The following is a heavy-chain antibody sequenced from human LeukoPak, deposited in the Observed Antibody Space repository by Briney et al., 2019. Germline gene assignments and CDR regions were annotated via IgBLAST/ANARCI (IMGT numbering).Heavy chain of an antibody. Sequence: PGGSLRLSCAASGFTFSSYSMDWVRQAPGKGLEWVSSISSSSSYIYYADSVKGRFTISRGNAKNSLYLQMNSLRAEDTAVYYCARVTYSSSLYYFDYWGQGTLVTVSS. J-gene: IGHJ4*02. D-gene: IGHD6-13*01. CDR1: GFTFSSYS. V-gene: IGHV3-21*01. CDR2: ISSSSSYI. CDR3: ARVTYSSSLYYFDY.